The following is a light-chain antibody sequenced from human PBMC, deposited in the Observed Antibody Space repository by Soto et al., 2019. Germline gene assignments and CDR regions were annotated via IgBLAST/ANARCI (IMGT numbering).Light chain of an antibody. Sequence: QSVLTQPPSASGTPGQRVTMSCSGSSSNIGSNYVYWYQKLPGTAPKLLIYRNNQRPSGVPDRFSGSKSGTSASLAISGLRSEDEADYYCAAWDDSLSGPGVFGGGTKVTVL. CDR2: RNN. CDR3: AAWDDSLSGPGV. CDR1: SSNIGSNY. V-gene: IGLV1-47*01. J-gene: IGLJ3*02.